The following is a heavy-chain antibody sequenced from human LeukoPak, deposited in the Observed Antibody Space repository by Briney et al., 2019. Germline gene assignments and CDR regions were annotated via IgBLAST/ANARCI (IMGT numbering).Heavy chain of an antibody. V-gene: IGHV3-74*01. J-gene: IGHJ4*02. Sequence: GSLRLSCAASGFTFSSNWMDWVRQAPGKGLVWVSRINSDGSRTDSADTVKGRFTISRDNAKNTLYLQMNSLRAEDTAVYYCARGEYYFDYWGQGTLVTVSS. CDR3: ARGEYYFDY. CDR1: GFTFSSNW. CDR2: INSDGSRT.